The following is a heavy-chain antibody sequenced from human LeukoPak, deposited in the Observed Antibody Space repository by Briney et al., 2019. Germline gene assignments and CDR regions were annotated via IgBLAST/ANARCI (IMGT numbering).Heavy chain of an antibody. CDR1: GFTFSSYA. V-gene: IGHV3-23*01. CDR3: AKVGIVGATGAFDI. J-gene: IGHJ3*02. CDR2: ISGSGGST. D-gene: IGHD1-26*01. Sequence: PGGSMRLSCAASGFTFSSYAMRWVRQAPGEGLEWVSAISGSGGSTYYADSVKGRFPISRDNSKNTLYLQMNSLRAEDTAVYYCAKVGIVGATGAFDIWGQGTMVTVSS.